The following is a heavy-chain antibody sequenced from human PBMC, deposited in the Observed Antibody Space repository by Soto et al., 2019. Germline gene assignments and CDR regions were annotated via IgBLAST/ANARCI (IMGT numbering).Heavy chain of an antibody. V-gene: IGHV1-69*13. Sequence: RASVKVSCKASGGTFSSYAISWVRQAPGQGLEWMGGIVPIFGTANYAQKFQGRVTITADESTSTAYMELSSLRSEGTAVYYCATHPSYYDSSGYYYGYWGQGTLVTVSS. D-gene: IGHD3-22*01. CDR2: IVPIFGTA. J-gene: IGHJ4*02. CDR3: ATHPSYYDSSGYYYGY. CDR1: GGTFSSYA.